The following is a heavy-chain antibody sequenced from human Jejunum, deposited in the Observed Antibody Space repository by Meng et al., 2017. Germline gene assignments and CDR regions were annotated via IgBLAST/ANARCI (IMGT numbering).Heavy chain of an antibody. CDR1: GYTFTNYA. Sequence: QVALVQSGSELKRPGASVKVSCKSSGYTFTNYAINWVRQAPGQGLQWMGRINTNTGKPTYAQDFTGRFVFSLDTSVTTAYLEISSLEAEDTATYYCARDMYSYGYYDYWGQGTLVTVSS. D-gene: IGHD5-18*01. V-gene: IGHV7-4-1*02. CDR3: ARDMYSYGYYDY. CDR2: INTNTGKP. J-gene: IGHJ4*02.